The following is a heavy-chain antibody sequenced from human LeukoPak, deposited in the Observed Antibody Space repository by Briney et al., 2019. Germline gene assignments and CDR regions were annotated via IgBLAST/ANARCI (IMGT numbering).Heavy chain of an antibody. Sequence: PSETLSLTCTVSGGSISSYYWSWIRQPPGKGLEWIGYIYYSGSTNYNPSLKSRVTISVDTSKNQFSLKLSSVTAADTAVYYCARSDFWGGSGWFDPWGQGTLVTVSS. CDR2: IYYSGST. CDR3: ARSDFWGGSGWFDP. CDR1: GGSISSYY. V-gene: IGHV4-59*01. D-gene: IGHD3-3*01. J-gene: IGHJ5*02.